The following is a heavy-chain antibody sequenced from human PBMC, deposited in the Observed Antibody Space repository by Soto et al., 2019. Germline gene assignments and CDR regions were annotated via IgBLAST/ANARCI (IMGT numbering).Heavy chain of an antibody. Sequence: VQLVDSGGGLVQPGGSLRLSCAASGFNFRSYELNWVRQAPGKGLEWVSYISTSGNTMYYADSVKGRFTISRDNTKNSLYLQMKSLGAEDTAVYYCARGSDYYDSSGADFDYWGQGTLVTVSS. CDR2: ISTSGNTM. CDR3: ARGSDYYDSSGADFDY. D-gene: IGHD3-22*01. CDR1: GFNFRSYE. V-gene: IGHV3-48*03. J-gene: IGHJ4*02.